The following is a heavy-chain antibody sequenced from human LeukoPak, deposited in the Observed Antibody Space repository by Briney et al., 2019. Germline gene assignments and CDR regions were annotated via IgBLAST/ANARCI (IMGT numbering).Heavy chain of an antibody. CDR3: AKDGLGVRGLFDY. Sequence: GGSLRLSCAASGFTFSSYGMHWVRQAPGKGLEWVAVISYDGSNKYYADSVKGRFTISRDSSKNTLYLQMNSLRAEDTAVYYCAKDGLGVRGLFDYWGQGTLVTVSS. CDR2: ISYDGSNK. J-gene: IGHJ4*02. D-gene: IGHD3-10*02. CDR1: GFTFSSYG. V-gene: IGHV3-30*18.